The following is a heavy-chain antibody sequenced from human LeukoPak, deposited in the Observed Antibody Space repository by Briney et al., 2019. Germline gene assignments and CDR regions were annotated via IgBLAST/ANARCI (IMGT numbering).Heavy chain of an antibody. V-gene: IGHV3-13*04. CDR2: IGNDGET. Sequence: QPGGSLRLSCAASGFTFSYFDMHWVRQPPGKGLEWISAIGNDGETHYSGSVKGRFTVSREDVKNSVYLQMNSLRAGDTAVYYCARGWSVTTAWYNWFVPWGQGTLVTVSS. CDR1: GFTFSYFD. J-gene: IGHJ5*02. D-gene: IGHD5-18*01. CDR3: ARGWSVTTAWYNWFVP.